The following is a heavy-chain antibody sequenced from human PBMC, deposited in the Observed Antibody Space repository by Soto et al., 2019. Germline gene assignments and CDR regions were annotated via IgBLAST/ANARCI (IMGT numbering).Heavy chain of an antibody. CDR3: AKGGWLDD. J-gene: IGHJ4*02. V-gene: IGHV3-23*01. D-gene: IGHD5-12*01. Sequence: LRLSCAASGFSFTAYIMSWFRQAPGQGLEWVSAISVSGDKTYYADSVKGRFTIYRDDAKNTLYLQLNSLRVDDTAIYYCAKGGWLDDCGQGTLVTVSS. CDR1: GFSFTAYI. CDR2: ISVSGDKT.